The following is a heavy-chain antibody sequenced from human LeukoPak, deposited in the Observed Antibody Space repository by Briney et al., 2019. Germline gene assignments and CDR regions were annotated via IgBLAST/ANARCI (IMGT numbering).Heavy chain of an antibody. CDR2: ISSSSSTI. CDR3: ARRYYDFWSGYYTADGRLDY. V-gene: IGHV3-48*01. CDR1: GFTFSSYS. J-gene: IGHJ4*02. D-gene: IGHD3-3*01. Sequence: GGSLRLSCAASGFTFSSYSMNWVRQAPGKGLEWVSYISSSSSTIYYADSVKGRFTISRDNAKNSLYLQMNSLRAEDTAVYYCARRYYDFWSGYYTADGRLDYWGQGTLVTVSS.